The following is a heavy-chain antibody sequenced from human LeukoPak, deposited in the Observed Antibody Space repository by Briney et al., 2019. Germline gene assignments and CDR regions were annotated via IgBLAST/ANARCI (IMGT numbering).Heavy chain of an antibody. Sequence: GASVKVSCKASGGTFSSYAISWVRQAPGQGLEWMGRIIPILGIASYAQKFQGRVTITADKSTSTAYMELSSLRSEDTAVYYCARSGIFGVVIQDNWFDPWGQGTLVTVSS. J-gene: IGHJ5*02. CDR3: ARSGIFGVVIQDNWFDP. V-gene: IGHV1-69*04. CDR2: IIPILGIA. CDR1: GGTFSSYA. D-gene: IGHD3-3*01.